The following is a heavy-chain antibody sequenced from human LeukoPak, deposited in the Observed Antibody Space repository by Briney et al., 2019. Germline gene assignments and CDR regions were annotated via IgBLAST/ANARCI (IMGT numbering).Heavy chain of an antibody. J-gene: IGHJ4*02. CDR1: GFTFDDYA. V-gene: IGHV3-9*01. D-gene: IGHD3-10*01. CDR3: AKDPNLDYYGSGLFDY. Sequence: GGSLRLSCAASGFTFDDYAMHWVRQAPGKGLEWVSGISWNSGSIGYADSVEGRFTISRDNAKNSLYLQMNSLRAEDTALYYCAKDPNLDYYGSGLFDYWGPGNPGHRLL. CDR2: ISWNSGSI.